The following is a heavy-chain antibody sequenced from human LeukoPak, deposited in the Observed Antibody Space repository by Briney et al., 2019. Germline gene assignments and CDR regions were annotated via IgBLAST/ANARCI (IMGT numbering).Heavy chain of an antibody. CDR1: GGSFSSYG. J-gene: IGHJ5*02. V-gene: IGHV1-2*02. Sequence: GASVKVSCKASGGSFSSYGISWVRQAPGQGLEWMGWINPSGGTNYAQKFQGRVTMTRDTSISTAYMELSRLRSDDTAVYYCARDQRYCSGGSCYPGWFDPWGQGTLVTVSS. D-gene: IGHD2-15*01. CDR3: ARDQRYCSGGSCYPGWFDP. CDR2: INPSGGT.